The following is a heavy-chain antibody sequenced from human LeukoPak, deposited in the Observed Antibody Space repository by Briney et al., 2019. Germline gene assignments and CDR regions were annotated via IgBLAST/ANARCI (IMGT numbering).Heavy chain of an antibody. CDR1: GFSFSTYG. D-gene: IGHD3-22*01. CDR2: AYGDGNNQ. V-gene: IGHV3-33*01. CDR3: ATGRGYYYDH. Sequence: PGRSLRLSCAASGFSFSTYGMHWVRQAPGKGLEWVAVAYGDGNNQYYADSVKGRFTISKDISKNTLFVQMNSLRAEDTAVYYRATGRGYYYDHWGQGTLVTVSS. J-gene: IGHJ4*02.